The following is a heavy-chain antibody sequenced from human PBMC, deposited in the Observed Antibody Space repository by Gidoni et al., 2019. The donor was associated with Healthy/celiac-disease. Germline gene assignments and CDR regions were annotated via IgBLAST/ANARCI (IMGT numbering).Heavy chain of an antibody. Sequence: QVHLVQSGAEVKKPGASVKVSCKASGYTFTSYAMHWVRQAPGQRLEWMGWINAGNGNTKYSQKFQGRVTITRDTSASTAYMELSSLRSEDTAVYYCASDEQSGGFDYWGQGTLVTVSS. CDR1: GYTFTSYA. V-gene: IGHV1-3*01. CDR2: INAGNGNT. J-gene: IGHJ4*02. D-gene: IGHD3-10*01. CDR3: ASDEQSGGFDY.